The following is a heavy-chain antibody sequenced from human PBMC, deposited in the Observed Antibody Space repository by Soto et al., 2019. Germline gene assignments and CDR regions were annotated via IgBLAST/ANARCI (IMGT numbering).Heavy chain of an antibody. D-gene: IGHD3-16*02. V-gene: IGHV3-23*01. CDR1: GFTFSSYA. CDR3: AQDPYRYDYIWGSYRDHAFDI. CDR2: IRGSGGST. Sequence: GGSLRLSCAASGFTFSSYAMSWVRQAPGKGLEWVASIRGSGGSTYYADSVQGRFTISRDNSKNTLYLQMNSLRAEDTAVYYCAQDPYRYDYIWGSYRDHAFDIWGQGTMVTVSS. J-gene: IGHJ3*02.